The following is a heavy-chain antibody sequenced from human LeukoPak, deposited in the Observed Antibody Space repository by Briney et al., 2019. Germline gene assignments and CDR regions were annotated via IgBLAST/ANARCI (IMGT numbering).Heavy chain of an antibody. J-gene: IGHJ4*02. CDR2: INPSGGST. CDR3: ARVGRVGSRLSSFDY. D-gene: IGHD1-26*01. V-gene: IGHV1-46*01. Sequence: ASVKVSCKASGYTFTSYYMHWVRQAPGQGLEWMGIINPSGGSTSYAQKFQGRVTMTRDTSISTAYMELSRLRSDDTAVYYCARVGRVGSRLSSFDYWGQGTLVTVSS. CDR1: GYTFTSYY.